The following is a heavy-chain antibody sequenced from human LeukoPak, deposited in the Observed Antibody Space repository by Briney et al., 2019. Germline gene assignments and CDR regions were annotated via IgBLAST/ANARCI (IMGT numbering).Heavy chain of an antibody. V-gene: IGHV4-34*01. J-gene: IGHJ4*02. D-gene: IGHD6-13*01. Sequence: SETLSLTCAVYGGSFSGYYWSWIRQPPGKGLEWIGEINHSGSTNYNPSLKSRVPISVDTSKNQFSLKLSSVTAADTAVYYCARKVSSSLFTNYYFDYWGQGTLVTVSS. CDR3: ARKVSSSLFTNYYFDY. CDR2: INHSGST. CDR1: GGSFSGYY.